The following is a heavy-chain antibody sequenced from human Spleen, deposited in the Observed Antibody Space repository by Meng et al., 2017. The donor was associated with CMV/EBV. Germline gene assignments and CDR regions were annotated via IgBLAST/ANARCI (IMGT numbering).Heavy chain of an antibody. CDR3: ARDRRDGYYDY. CDR2: MSRRGSTK. V-gene: IGHV3-11*04. J-gene: IGHJ4*02. Sequence: GGSLRLSCAVSGFSFSDYYMSWIRQAPGKRLEWVSNMSRRGSTKYYADSVKGRFTISRDNSKNTLYLQMNSLRAEDTAVYYCARDRRDGYYDYWGQGTLVTVSS. CDR1: GFSFSDYY. D-gene: IGHD3-22*01.